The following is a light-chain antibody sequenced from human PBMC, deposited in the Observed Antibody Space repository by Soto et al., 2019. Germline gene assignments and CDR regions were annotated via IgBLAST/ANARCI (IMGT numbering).Light chain of an antibody. V-gene: IGKV3-20*01. J-gene: IGKJ2*01. CDR3: EHYGSSPRT. CDR2: GPY. CDR1: QSVSSSY. Sequence: EIVLTQSPGTLSLSPGERATLSCRASQSVSSSYLAWYQQKPGQAPRLLLYGPYTRTTGTLDRFSGSGSGPDFTLTISRIEPEDFSVYYCEHYGSSPRTFGQGPKLEIK.